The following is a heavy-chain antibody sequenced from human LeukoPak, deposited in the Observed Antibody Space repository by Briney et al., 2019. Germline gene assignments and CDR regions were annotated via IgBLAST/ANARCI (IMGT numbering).Heavy chain of an antibody. V-gene: IGHV1-18*01. Sequence: ASVKVSCKTSGYSENFYGITWVRRVAGQGPEWMGWISAQHGQTEYAPNSQDRVTMTTDTYTNTAYMELKSLRSDDTAVYYCAGSLGYCTSNVCYLKYWGQGTLVTVSS. CDR1: GYSENFYG. J-gene: IGHJ4*02. CDR3: AGSLGYCTSNVCYLKY. D-gene: IGHD2-8*01. CDR2: ISAQHGQT.